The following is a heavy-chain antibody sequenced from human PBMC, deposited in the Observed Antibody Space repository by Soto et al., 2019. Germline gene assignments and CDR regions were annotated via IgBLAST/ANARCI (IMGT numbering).Heavy chain of an antibody. CDR3: AVWFGELLTYSYYFDY. CDR2: IYYSGST. J-gene: IGHJ4*02. D-gene: IGHD3-10*01. V-gene: IGHV4-31*03. Sequence: LSLTCTVSGGSISSGGYYWSWIRQHPGKGLEWIGYIYYSGSTYYNPSLKSRVTISVDTSKNQFSLKLSSVTAADTAVYYCAVWFGELLTYSYYFDYWGQGTLVTVSS. CDR1: GGSISSGGYY.